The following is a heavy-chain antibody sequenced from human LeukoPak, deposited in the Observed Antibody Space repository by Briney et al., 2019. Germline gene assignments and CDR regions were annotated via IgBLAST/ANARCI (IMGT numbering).Heavy chain of an antibody. CDR1: GFTFSSYD. Sequence: PGGSLRLSCAASGFTFSSYDFHWVRQAPGKGLEWVSAIGVTGDTYYADSVKGRFTISRENAANSLYLQMHSLRAGDTALYYCTREFCGSRAAGAGGFYYDVWGRGTLVTVSS. D-gene: IGHD2-15*01. V-gene: IGHV3-13*01. CDR2: IGVTGDT. CDR3: TREFCGSRAAGAGGFYYDV. J-gene: IGHJ2*01.